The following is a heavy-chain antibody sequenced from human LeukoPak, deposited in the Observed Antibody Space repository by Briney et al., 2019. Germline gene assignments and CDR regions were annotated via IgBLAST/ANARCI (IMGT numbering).Heavy chain of an antibody. J-gene: IGHJ4*02. CDR3: AKWRTGDSYGYEY. Sequence: GGSPRLSCAASGFTISSSWMSWVRQAPGKGLEWVANIKRDGSEEYYVDSVKGRFTISRDNARESLYLQMNSLRAEDTAVYYCAKWRTGDSYGYEYWGQGTLVTVSS. CDR1: GFTISSSW. CDR2: IKRDGSEE. D-gene: IGHD5-18*01. V-gene: IGHV3-7*01.